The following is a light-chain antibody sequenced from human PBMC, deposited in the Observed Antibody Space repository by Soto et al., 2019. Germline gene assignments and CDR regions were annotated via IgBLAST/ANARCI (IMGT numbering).Light chain of an antibody. V-gene: IGKV3-11*01. J-gene: IGKJ4*01. CDR3: QQRSKWPLT. CDR1: QSVSSY. Sequence: EIVLRQAPGPLALSPGERATLSCRASQSVSSYLAWYQQKPGQAPRLLIYDASNRATGIPARFSGSGSGTDFTLTISSLEPEDFAVYYCQQRSKWPLTFGGGTKVDIK. CDR2: DAS.